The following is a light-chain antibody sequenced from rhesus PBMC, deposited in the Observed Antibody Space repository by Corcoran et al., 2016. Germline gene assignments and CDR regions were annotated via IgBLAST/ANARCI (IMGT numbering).Light chain of an antibody. V-gene: IGKV2-73*01. J-gene: IGKJ1*01. CDR1: QSLRHSDGRTY. Sequence: DIVMTQTPPSLPVTPGEPASISCRSIQSLRHSDGRTYLYWYLQKPGQPPRLLIYRVSNRFSGVPDRFSGTGSCTDFTLKIRRVEAEDVGVYYCMHPLPSPWTFGQGTKVAIK. CDR2: RVS. CDR3: MHPLPSPWT.